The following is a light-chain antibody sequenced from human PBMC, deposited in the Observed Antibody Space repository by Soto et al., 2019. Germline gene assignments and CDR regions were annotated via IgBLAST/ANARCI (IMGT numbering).Light chain of an antibody. CDR3: LLSYNGTYV. J-gene: IGLJ1*01. Sequence: QAVVTQEPSPTVSPGGTVTLTCCSSTGAVTNGHYPYWFQQKPGQAPRTLIYDTTNRHSWKPARFSGSLLGGKAALTLSGAQPEDEAEYYGLLSYNGTYVFAKGTKVTVL. V-gene: IGLV7-46*01. CDR2: DTT. CDR1: TGAVTNGHY.